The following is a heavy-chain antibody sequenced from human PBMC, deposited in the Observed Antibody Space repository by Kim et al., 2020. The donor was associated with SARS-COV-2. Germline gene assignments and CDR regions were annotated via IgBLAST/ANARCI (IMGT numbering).Heavy chain of an antibody. CDR3: ARDVSWFGELLSANFDY. CDR2: ISSSSSTI. Sequence: GGSLRLSCAASGFTFSSYSMNWVRQAPGKGLEWVSYISSSSSTIYYADSVKGRFTISRDNAKNSLYLQMNSLRDEDTAVYYCARDVSWFGELLSANFDYWGQGTLVTVSS. D-gene: IGHD3-10*01. CDR1: GFTFSSYS. V-gene: IGHV3-48*02. J-gene: IGHJ4*02.